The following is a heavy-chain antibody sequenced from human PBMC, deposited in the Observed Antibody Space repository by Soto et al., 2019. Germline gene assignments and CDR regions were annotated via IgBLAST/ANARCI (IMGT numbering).Heavy chain of an antibody. Sequence: QVQLQQWGAGLLKPSETLSLTCAVYGGSFSGYYWSWIRQPPGKGLEWIGEINHSGSTNYNPSLKSRVTISVDTSKNQFSLKLSSVTAAYTAVYYGAGAKGSSGWFLNWGQGTLVTVSS. CDR1: GGSFSGYY. V-gene: IGHV4-34*01. CDR3: AGAKGSSGWFLN. D-gene: IGHD6-19*01. J-gene: IGHJ4*02. CDR2: INHSGST.